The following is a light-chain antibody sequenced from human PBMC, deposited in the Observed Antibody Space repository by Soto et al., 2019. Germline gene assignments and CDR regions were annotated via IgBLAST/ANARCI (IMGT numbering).Light chain of an antibody. CDR2: GAF. Sequence: TLSPLSVSVSHDLRPTLSRTPSQSVSSNLAWYQQKPGQAPSLLIYGAFTRATGIPARFSGSGSGTDFTLTISSLEPEDFAVYYCQERNRWPRGTFGAGTKVDI. CDR3: QERNRWPRGT. CDR1: QSVSSN. J-gene: IGKJ4*01. V-gene: IGKV3-11*01.